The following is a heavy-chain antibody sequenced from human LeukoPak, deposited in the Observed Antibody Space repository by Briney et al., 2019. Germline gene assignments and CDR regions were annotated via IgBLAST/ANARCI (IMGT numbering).Heavy chain of an antibody. D-gene: IGHD6-13*01. CDR3: AVFSYSSSSGGEFDY. Sequence: PGRSLRLSCAASGFTFSSYAMHWVRQAPGKGLEWIGNIYYSGSTYYNPSLKSRVTISVDTSKNQFSLKLSSVTAADTAVYYCAVFSYSSSSGGEFDYWGQGTLVTVSS. J-gene: IGHJ4*02. CDR2: IYYSGST. V-gene: IGHV4-59*04. CDR1: GFTFSSYAMH.